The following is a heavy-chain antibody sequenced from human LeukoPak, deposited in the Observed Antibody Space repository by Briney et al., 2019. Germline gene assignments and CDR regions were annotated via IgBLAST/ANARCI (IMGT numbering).Heavy chain of an antibody. V-gene: IGHV3-33*01. J-gene: IGHJ4*02. CDR2: IWYDGSNK. CDR1: GFTFSSYG. Sequence: GGSLRLSCAASGFTFSSYGMHWVRQAPGKGLEWVAVIWYDGSNKYYADSVKGRSTISRDNSKNTLYLQMNSLRAEDTAVHYCARASDYGASGPDYWGQGTLVTVSS. CDR3: ARASDYGASGPDY. D-gene: IGHD4-17*01.